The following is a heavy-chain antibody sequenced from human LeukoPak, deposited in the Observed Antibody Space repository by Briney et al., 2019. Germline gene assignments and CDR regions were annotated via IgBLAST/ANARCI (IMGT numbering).Heavy chain of an antibody. V-gene: IGHV3-23*01. CDR1: DFSFITYA. CDR2: ISGGGDAT. D-gene: IGHD2-2*01. CDR3: ARVSSYCSSNSCPYDY. Sequence: PGGSLRLSCAASDFSFITYAMSWVRQAPGKGLEWVSTISGGGDATYYADSVKGRFTISRDNSKNTLYLQMNSLRVEDTAVYYCARVSSYCSSNSCPYDYWGRGTLVTVSS. J-gene: IGHJ4*02.